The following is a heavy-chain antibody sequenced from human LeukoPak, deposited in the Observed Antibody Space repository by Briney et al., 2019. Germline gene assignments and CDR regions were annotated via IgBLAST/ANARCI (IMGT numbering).Heavy chain of an antibody. CDR3: AKDLLGIVGATTVFDY. V-gene: IGHV3-23*01. CDR2: ISGSGGST. Sequence: GGSLRVSCAASGFTFSSYAMSWVRQAPGKGLEWVSAISGSGGSTYYADSVKGRFTISRDNSKNTLYLQMNSLRAEDTAVYYCAKDLLGIVGATTVFDYWGQGTLVTVSS. J-gene: IGHJ4*02. CDR1: GFTFSSYA. D-gene: IGHD1-26*01.